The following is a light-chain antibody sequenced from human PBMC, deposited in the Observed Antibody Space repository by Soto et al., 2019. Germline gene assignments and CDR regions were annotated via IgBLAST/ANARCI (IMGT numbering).Light chain of an antibody. CDR1: QSVSSSY. Sequence: ETVLTQSPGTLSLSPGERATLSCRASQSVSSSYLAWYQQKPGQAPRLLIYGPSSRATGIPDRFSGSGSGTDVTLTISRLEPEDLAVYYCQQYGSSPTFGQGTKVEIK. CDR2: GPS. J-gene: IGKJ1*01. V-gene: IGKV3-20*01. CDR3: QQYGSSPT.